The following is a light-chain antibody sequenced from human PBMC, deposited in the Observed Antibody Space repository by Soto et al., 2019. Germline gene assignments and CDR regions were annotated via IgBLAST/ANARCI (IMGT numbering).Light chain of an antibody. CDR3: PQTHSPAYS. J-gene: IGKJ2*01. V-gene: IGKV1-39*01. CDR1: QSIVTY. Sequence: DIQMTQSPNSLSASVGDRVTITCRASQSIVTYLNWYQQKPGKAPNLLVYAASSLQKGVRSRFSGSGSGTDFTLTISTLQPEDFATYYCPQTHSPAYSIGQGTKLEI. CDR2: AAS.